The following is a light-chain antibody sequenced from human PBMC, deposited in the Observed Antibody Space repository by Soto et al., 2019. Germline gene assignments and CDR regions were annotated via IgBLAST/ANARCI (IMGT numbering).Light chain of an antibody. CDR2: DVS. V-gene: IGLV2-14*01. CDR3: SSYTSSSTLV. J-gene: IGLJ2*01. CDR1: SSDVGGYNY. Sequence: QPVLTQPASVSGSPGQSITISCTGTSSDVGGYNYVSWYQRHPGKAPKLMIYDVSNRHSGVSNRFSGSKSGNTASLTISGLQAEDEADYYCSSYTSSSTLVFGGGTQLTVL.